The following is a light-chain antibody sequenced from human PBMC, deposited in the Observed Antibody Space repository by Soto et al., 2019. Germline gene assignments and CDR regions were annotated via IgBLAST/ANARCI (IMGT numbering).Light chain of an antibody. CDR1: GSDFGGYNY. V-gene: IGLV2-14*03. J-gene: IGLJ1*01. CDR2: DVS. Sequence: QSVLTQPASVSGSPGQSITISCTGNGSDFGGYNYVSWYQQHPDRAPKLMIYDVSNRPSGVSNRFSGSKSANTASLTISGLQAEDEADYYCSSYTNSSTPVVFGTGTKLTVL. CDR3: SSYTNSSTPVV.